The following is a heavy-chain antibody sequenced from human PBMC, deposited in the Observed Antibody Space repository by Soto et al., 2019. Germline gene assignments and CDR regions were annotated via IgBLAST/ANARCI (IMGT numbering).Heavy chain of an antibody. D-gene: IGHD3-10*01. CDR1: GGSISSSSYY. Sequence: SETLSLTCTVSGGSISSSSYYWGWIRQPPGKGLEWIGSIYYSGSTNYNPSLKSRVTISVDTSKNQFSLKLSSVTAADTAVYYCARDSVDGWYGSGSQGAFDIWGQGTMVTVSS. CDR2: IYYSGST. V-gene: IGHV4-39*07. J-gene: IGHJ3*02. CDR3: ARDSVDGWYGSGSQGAFDI.